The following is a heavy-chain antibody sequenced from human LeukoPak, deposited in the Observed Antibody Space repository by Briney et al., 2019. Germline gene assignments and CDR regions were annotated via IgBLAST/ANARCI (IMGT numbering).Heavy chain of an antibody. V-gene: IGHV3-11*01. Sequence: GGSLRLSCAASGFAFSDYYMSWIRQAPGKGLEWVSYISSSGSTIYYADSVKGRFTISRDNAKNSLYLQMNSLRAEDTAVYYCARAQFGYSSSRYRAFDIWGQGTMVTVSS. CDR1: GFAFSDYY. CDR3: ARAQFGYSSSRYRAFDI. CDR2: ISSSGSTI. D-gene: IGHD6-13*01. J-gene: IGHJ3*02.